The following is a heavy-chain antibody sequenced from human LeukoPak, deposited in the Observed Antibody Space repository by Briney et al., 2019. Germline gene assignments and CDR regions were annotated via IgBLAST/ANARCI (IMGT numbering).Heavy chain of an antibody. CDR3: ARPGAGFDY. Sequence: PGGSLRLSCAASGFTFTSYWMHWVRQAPGKGLVWLSRINSDGSITSYADSLEGRFTISRDNAKNTVYLQMNSLRAEDTAVYYCARPGAGFDYWAQGPLVTVS. J-gene: IGHJ4*02. V-gene: IGHV3-74*01. CDR2: INSDGSIT. CDR1: GFTFTSYW.